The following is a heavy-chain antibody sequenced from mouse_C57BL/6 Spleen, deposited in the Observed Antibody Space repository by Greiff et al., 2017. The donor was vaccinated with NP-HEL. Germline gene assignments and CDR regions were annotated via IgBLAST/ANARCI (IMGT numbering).Heavy chain of an antibody. CDR3: TSGGYGNYFDY. D-gene: IGHD2-1*01. CDR1: GYTFTDYE. Sequence: QVQLQQSGAELVRPGASVTLSCKASGYTFTDYEMHWVKQTPVHGLEWIGAIDPETGGTAYNQKFKGKAILTADKSSSTAYMELRSLTSEDSAVYYCTSGGYGNYFDYWGQGTTLTVSS. V-gene: IGHV1-15*01. J-gene: IGHJ2*01. CDR2: IDPETGGT.